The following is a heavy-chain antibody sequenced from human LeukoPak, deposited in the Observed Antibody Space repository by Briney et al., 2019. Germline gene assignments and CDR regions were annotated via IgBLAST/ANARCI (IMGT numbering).Heavy chain of an antibody. D-gene: IGHD2-2*01. Sequence: ADPVSLLCTLWGRPISSYYCSWLRPPPGKGVEGIGYIYYSGGTNYNPALKSRVTISVDTSKNQFSLKLSSVTAADTAVYYCASANCSSTSCLAPYYYYGMDVWGQGTTVTVSS. CDR2: IYYSGGT. J-gene: IGHJ6*02. CDR3: ASANCSSTSCLAPYYYYGMDV. V-gene: IGHV4-59*07. CDR1: GRPISSYY.